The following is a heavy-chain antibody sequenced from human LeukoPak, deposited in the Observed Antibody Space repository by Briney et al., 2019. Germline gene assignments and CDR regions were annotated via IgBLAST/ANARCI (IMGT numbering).Heavy chain of an antibody. Sequence: GGSLRLSCAASGFTFDDYAMHWVRQAPGKGLEWVSGISWNSGSIGYADSVKGRFTISRDNAKNSLYLQMNSLRAEDTALYYCALMATVTPFDYWGQETLVTVSS. CDR1: GFTFDDYA. CDR2: ISWNSGSI. D-gene: IGHD4-17*01. V-gene: IGHV3-9*01. CDR3: ALMATVTPFDY. J-gene: IGHJ4*02.